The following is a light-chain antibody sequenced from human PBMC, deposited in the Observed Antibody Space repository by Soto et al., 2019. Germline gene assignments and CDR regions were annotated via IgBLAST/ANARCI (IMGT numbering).Light chain of an antibody. Sequence: EIVLTQSPGALSLSPGERATLSCRASQSVSSNLAWYQQKPGQAPRLLIHGASTRATGIPARFSGSGSGTEFTLTISSLQSEDFAVYYCQQYNKWPPVTFGGGTTGDIK. V-gene: IGKV3-15*01. J-gene: IGKJ4*01. CDR3: QQYNKWPPVT. CDR1: QSVSSN. CDR2: GAS.